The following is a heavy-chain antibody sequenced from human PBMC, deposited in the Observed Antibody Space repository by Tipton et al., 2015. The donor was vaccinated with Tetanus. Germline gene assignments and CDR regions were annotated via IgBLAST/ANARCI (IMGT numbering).Heavy chain of an antibody. J-gene: IGHJ5*02. CDR2: IYHSGRT. CDR1: GDSISSGGYS. V-gene: IGHV4-30-2*01. CDR3: VRGTDIVNSSGSWFDP. D-gene: IGHD5-12*01. Sequence: LRLSCVVSGDSISSGGYSWNWIRRPPGKGLEWIGNIYHSGRTYSIPSLKSRVTISIDGSKNQFSLKLTSVTAADTAVYYCVRGTDIVNSSGSWFDPWGQGALVTVSS.